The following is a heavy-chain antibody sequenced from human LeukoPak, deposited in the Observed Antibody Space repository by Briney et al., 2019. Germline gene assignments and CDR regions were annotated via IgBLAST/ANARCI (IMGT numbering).Heavy chain of an antibody. CDR1: GGTFISYA. CDR2: IIPIFGTA. CDR3: ARDRVSGNPYSFDY. D-gene: IGHD1-26*01. Sequence: SXKVSCKASGGTFISYAISWVRQAPGQGLEWMGGIIPIFGTANYAQKFQGRVTITADKSTSTAYMELSSLRSEDTAVYYCARDRVSGNPYSFDYWGQGTLVTVSS. J-gene: IGHJ4*02. V-gene: IGHV1-69*06.